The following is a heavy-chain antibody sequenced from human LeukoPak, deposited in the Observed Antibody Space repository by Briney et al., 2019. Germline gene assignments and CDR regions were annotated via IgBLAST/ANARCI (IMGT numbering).Heavy chain of an antibody. CDR2: IYHSGST. Sequence: SQTLSLTCAVSGGSISSGGYSWSWIRQPPGKGLEWIGYIYHSGSTYYNPSLKSRVTISVDRSKNQFSLKLSSVTAADTAVYYCARGGGRYDGFDYWGQGTLVTVSS. V-gene: IGHV4-30-2*01. J-gene: IGHJ4*02. D-gene: IGHD3-16*01. CDR1: GGSISSGGYS. CDR3: ARGGGRYDGFDY.